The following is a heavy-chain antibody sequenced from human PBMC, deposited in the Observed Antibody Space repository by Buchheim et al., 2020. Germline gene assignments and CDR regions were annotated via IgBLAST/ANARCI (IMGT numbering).Heavy chain of an antibody. Sequence: QVQLVESGGGVIQPGKSLRLSCAASGFIFSGYGMNWVRQTPGKGLEWVAFISYDGSKKEYADSVKGRFTISRDNSKNTLSLQMGSLRADDTAMYYWAKNSVVNYGYYFDHWGQGIL. D-gene: IGHD4-23*01. J-gene: IGHJ4*02. CDR2: ISYDGSKK. CDR1: GFIFSGYG. V-gene: IGHV3-30*18. CDR3: AKNSVVNYGYYFDH.